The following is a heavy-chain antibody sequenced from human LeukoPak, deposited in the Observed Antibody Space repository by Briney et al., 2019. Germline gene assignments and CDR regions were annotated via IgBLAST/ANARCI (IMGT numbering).Heavy chain of an antibody. Sequence: SETLSLTCTVSSYSINNGYLWAWIRQPLGKGLEWIGYIYYSGSTNYNPSLKSRVTISVDTSKNQFSLKLSSVTAADTAVYYCARAPSGGDAFDIWGQGTMVTVSS. CDR1: SYSINNGYL. J-gene: IGHJ3*02. V-gene: IGHV4-38-2*02. CDR3: ARAPSGGDAFDI. CDR2: IYYSGST. D-gene: IGHD3-10*01.